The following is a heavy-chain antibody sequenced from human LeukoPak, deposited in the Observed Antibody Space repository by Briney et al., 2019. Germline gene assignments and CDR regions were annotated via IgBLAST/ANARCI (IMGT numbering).Heavy chain of an antibody. D-gene: IGHD3-22*01. CDR3: AKDARSRYYYDSSGSDFDY. J-gene: IGHJ4*02. CDR1: GFTFDDYA. Sequence: GRSLRLSCAASGFTFDDYAMHWVRQAPGEGLEWVSGISWNSGSIAYADSVKGRFTISRDNAKNSLYLQMNSLRAEDTALYYCAKDARSRYYYDSSGSDFDYWGQGTLVTVSS. CDR2: ISWNSGSI. V-gene: IGHV3-9*01.